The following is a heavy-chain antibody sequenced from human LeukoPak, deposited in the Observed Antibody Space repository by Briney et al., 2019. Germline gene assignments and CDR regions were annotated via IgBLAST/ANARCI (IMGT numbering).Heavy chain of an antibody. Sequence: PGGSLRLSCAASGFTFSSYSMDWVRQAPGKGLEWVSSISSSSSYIYYADSVKGRFTISRDNAKNSLYLQMNRLRAEDTAVYYCARHHRTSGYLNAFDIWGQGTMVTVSS. CDR1: GFTFSSYS. CDR2: ISSSSSYI. CDR3: ARHHRTSGYLNAFDI. V-gene: IGHV3-21*01. J-gene: IGHJ3*02. D-gene: IGHD3-22*01.